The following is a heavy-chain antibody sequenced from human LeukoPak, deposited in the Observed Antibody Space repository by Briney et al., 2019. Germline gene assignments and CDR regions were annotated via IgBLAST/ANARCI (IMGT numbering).Heavy chain of an antibody. CDR1: GGTFSSYS. V-gene: IGHV1-69*06. CDR2: IIPIFGTA. D-gene: IGHD5-24*01. Sequence: ASVKVSCKASGGTFSSYSISWVRQAPGQGLEWMGGIIPIFGTADYAQKFQGRVTITADKSTSTAYMELSSLRSEDTAVYYCASLRDGYNHLFDYWGQGNLVTVSS. J-gene: IGHJ4*02. CDR3: ASLRDGYNHLFDY.